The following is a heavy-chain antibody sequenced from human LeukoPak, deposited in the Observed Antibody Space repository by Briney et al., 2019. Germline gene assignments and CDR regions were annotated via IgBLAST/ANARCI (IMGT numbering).Heavy chain of an antibody. D-gene: IGHD3-22*01. J-gene: IGHJ5*02. Sequence: SETLSLTCTVSGGSISSSSYYWGWIRQPPGKGLEWIGSIYYSGSTYYNPSLKSRVTISVDTSKNQFSLKLSSVTAADTAVYYCARHYSGLLSLSWFDPWGQGTLVTVSS. V-gene: IGHV4-39*01. CDR3: ARHYSGLLSLSWFDP. CDR1: GGSISSSSYY. CDR2: IYYSGST.